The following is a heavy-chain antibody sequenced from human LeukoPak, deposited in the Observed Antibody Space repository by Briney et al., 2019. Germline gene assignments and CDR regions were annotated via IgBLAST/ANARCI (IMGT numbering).Heavy chain of an antibody. D-gene: IGHD4-11*01. CDR3: ARAQSFYYHGMDV. V-gene: IGHV3-48*03. CDR1: GFTFSSYE. Sequence: NPGGSLRLSCAASGFTFSSYEMNWVRQAPGKGLEWVSYISSSGSTIYYADSVKGRFTISRDNAKNSLYLQMNSLRAEDTAVYYCARAQSFYYHGMDVWGQGTTVTVSS. CDR2: ISSSGSTI. J-gene: IGHJ6*02.